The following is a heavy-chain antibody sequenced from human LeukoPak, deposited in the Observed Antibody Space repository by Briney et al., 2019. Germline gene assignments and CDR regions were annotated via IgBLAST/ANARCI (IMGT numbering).Heavy chain of an antibody. CDR1: GYTFTGYY. V-gene: IGHV1-2*02. CDR2: INPNSGGT. D-gene: IGHD2-2*01. J-gene: IGHJ5*02. CDR3: ARGRRGYCSSTSCATFDP. Sequence: ASVKVSCKASGYTFTGYYMHWVRQARGQGLEGMGGINPNSGGTNYAQKFQGRVTMTRDTSISTAYMELSRLRSDDTAVYYCARGRRGYCSSTSCATFDPWGQGTLVTVSS.